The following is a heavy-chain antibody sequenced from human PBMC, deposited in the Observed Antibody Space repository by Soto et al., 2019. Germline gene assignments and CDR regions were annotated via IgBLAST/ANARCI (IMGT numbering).Heavy chain of an antibody. D-gene: IGHD2-2*01. CDR3: AKDGWCTSPKCYAVYFDY. V-gene: IGHV3-30*18. CDR1: GLTFSNYG. Sequence: QVQLVQSGGGVVQPGRSLRLTCAASGLTFSNYGMHWVRQAPGKGLEWVALVSTDGSNKYYAESVQGRFTVSRDNSKNTVYLQMDGLRAEDTAVYFCAKDGWCTSPKCYAVYFDYWGQGALVTVTS. CDR2: VSTDGSNK. J-gene: IGHJ4*02.